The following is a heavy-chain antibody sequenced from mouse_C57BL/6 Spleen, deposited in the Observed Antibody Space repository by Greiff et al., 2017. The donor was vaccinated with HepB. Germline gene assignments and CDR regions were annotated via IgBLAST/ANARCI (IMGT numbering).Heavy chain of an antibody. CDR1: GYTFTSYW. J-gene: IGHJ2*01. CDR2: IHPNSGST. Sequence: QVQLQQPGAELVKPGASVKLSCKASGYTFTSYWMHWVKQRLGQGLEWIGMIHPNSGSTNYNEKFKSKATLTVDKSSSTAYMQLSSLTSEDSAVYYCARYYDYDRAYYFDYWGQGTTLTVSS. D-gene: IGHD2-4*01. V-gene: IGHV1-64*01. CDR3: ARYYDYDRAYYFDY.